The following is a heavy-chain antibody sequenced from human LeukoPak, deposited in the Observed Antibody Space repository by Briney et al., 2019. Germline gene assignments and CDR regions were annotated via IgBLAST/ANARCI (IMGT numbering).Heavy chain of an antibody. Sequence: SETLSLTCAVYGGSFSGYYWSWIRQPPGKGLEWIGEINHSGGTNYNPSLKSRVTISVDTSKNQFSLKLSSVTAADTAVYYCARLGGYDYFTWSGGEIDYWGQGTLVTVSS. CDR3: ARLGGYDYFTWSGGEIDY. CDR1: GGSFSGYY. CDR2: INHSGGT. J-gene: IGHJ4*02. V-gene: IGHV4-34*01. D-gene: IGHD5-12*01.